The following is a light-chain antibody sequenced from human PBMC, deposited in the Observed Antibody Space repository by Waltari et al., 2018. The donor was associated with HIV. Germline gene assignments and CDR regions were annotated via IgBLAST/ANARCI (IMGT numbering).Light chain of an antibody. Sequence: EIVLTQSPATLSLSPGERATLSCRASQSVSSYLAWYQQKPGQAPRLLIYDASNRATGIPARFSCSGSGTDFTLTISSLEPEDFAVYYCQQRSNWPPITVGQGTRLEIK. J-gene: IGKJ5*01. V-gene: IGKV3-11*01. CDR1: QSVSSY. CDR2: DAS. CDR3: QQRSNWPPIT.